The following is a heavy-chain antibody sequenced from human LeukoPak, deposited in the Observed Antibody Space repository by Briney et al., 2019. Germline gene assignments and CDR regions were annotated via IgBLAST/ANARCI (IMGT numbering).Heavy chain of an antibody. Sequence: GGSLRLCCAASGFTFSDYYMSWIRQAPGKGLEWVSYISSSGSTIYYADSVKGRFTISRDNAKNSLYLQMNSLRAEDTAVYYCARVLYDFWSGHTPFDYWGQGTLVTVSS. CDR2: ISSSGSTI. V-gene: IGHV3-11*01. CDR3: ARVLYDFWSGHTPFDY. D-gene: IGHD3-3*01. J-gene: IGHJ4*02. CDR1: GFTFSDYY.